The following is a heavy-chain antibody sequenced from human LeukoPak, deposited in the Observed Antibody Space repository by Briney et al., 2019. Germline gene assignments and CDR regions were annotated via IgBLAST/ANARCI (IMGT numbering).Heavy chain of an antibody. V-gene: IGHV1-69*13. CDR2: IIPIFGTA. J-gene: IGHJ4*02. CDR3: AREGYYGSGSYPDY. D-gene: IGHD3-10*01. CDR1: GGTFSSYA. Sequence: ASVKVSCKASGGTFSSYAISWVRQAPGQGLEWMGGIIPIFGTANYAQKFQGRVTITADESTSTAYMELSSLRSEDTAVYYCAREGYYGSGSYPDYWGQGTLATVSS.